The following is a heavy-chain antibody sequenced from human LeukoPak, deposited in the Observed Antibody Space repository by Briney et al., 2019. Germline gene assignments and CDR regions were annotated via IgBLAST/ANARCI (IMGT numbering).Heavy chain of an antibody. CDR3: AKASGSFHFYYYGMDV. Sequence: GGSLRLSCVGSGFSFSSYWMSWVRQAPGKGLEWEANIKQDGSDKYYVDSVKGRFTISRDNAKNSMYLQVNSLRAEDTAVYYCAKASGSFHFYYYGMDVWGQGTTVTVSS. J-gene: IGHJ6*02. V-gene: IGHV3-7*01. CDR2: IKQDGSDK. CDR1: GFSFSSYW. D-gene: IGHD1-26*01.